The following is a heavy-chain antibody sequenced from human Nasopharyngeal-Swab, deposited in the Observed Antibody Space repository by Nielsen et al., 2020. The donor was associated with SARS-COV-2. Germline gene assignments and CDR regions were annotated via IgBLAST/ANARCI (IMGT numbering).Heavy chain of an antibody. J-gene: IGHJ3*02. V-gene: IGHV3-7*01. CDR2: IKKDGSEK. Sequence: WIRQPPGKGLEWVANIKKDGSEKYYVDSVKGRFTISRDNTKNSVYLQMNSLRAEDTAVYYCVRMGGYTWNGFDIWGQGTMVTVSS. D-gene: IGHD1-26*01. CDR3: VRMGGYTWNGFDI.